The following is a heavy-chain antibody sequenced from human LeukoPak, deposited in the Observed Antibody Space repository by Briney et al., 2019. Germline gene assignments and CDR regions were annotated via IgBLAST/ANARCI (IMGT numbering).Heavy chain of an antibody. CDR3: ARTFRGIDY. J-gene: IGHJ4*02. CDR1: GFXFSSYA. D-gene: IGHD3-10*01. Sequence: GGSLRLSCTASGFXFSSYAISWVRQAPGKGLEWVSAISGSGVSTYFADSVKGRSTISRDNAKNSLYLQMNSLRAEDTAVYYCARTFRGIDYWGQGTLVTVSS. CDR2: ISGSGVST. V-gene: IGHV3-23*01.